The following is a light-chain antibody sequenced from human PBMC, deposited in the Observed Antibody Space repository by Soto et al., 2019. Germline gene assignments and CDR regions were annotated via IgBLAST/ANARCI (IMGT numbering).Light chain of an antibody. J-gene: IGKJ4*01. V-gene: IGKV1-9*01. Sequence: DIQLTQSPSFLSASVGDRVTITCRASQGISTYLAWYQQKLGEAPKLLIYDASTLQSGVPSRFSGSRSGTEFTLTISSLQPEDFANYYCQQPNGYLELTFGGGTKVDIK. CDR3: QQPNGYLELT. CDR2: DAS. CDR1: QGISTY.